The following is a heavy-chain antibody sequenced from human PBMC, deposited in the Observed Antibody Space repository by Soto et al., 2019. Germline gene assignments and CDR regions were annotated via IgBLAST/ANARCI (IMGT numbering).Heavy chain of an antibody. CDR3: ARGVSSGYNWFDP. CDR1: GGSISSYY. D-gene: IGHD3-22*01. V-gene: IGHV4-59*01. CDR2: IYYSGST. Sequence: SETLSLTCPVSGGSISSYYWSWIRQPPGKGLEWIGYIYYSGSTNYNPSLKSRVTISVDTSKNQFSLKLSSVTAADTAVYYCARGVSSGYNWFDPWGQGTLVTVSS. J-gene: IGHJ5*02.